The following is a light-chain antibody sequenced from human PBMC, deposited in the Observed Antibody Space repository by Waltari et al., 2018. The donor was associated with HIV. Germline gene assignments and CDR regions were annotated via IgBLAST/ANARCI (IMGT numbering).Light chain of an antibody. CDR2: EGS. J-gene: IGLJ3*02. CDR1: ISDVGSYNL. CDR3: CSYAGSSTLV. V-gene: IGLV2-23*01. Sequence: QSALTQPASVSGSPGQSITISCTGTISDVGSYNLVSWYQQHPGKAPKLMIYEGSKRPSVVSNRVSGSTSVNTASLTISGLQAEDEADYYCCSYAGSSTLVFGGGTKLTVL.